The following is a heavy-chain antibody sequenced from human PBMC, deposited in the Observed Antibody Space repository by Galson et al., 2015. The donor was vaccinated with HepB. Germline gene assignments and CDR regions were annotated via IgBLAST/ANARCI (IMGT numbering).Heavy chain of an antibody. CDR3: AHSGRFGELVHFDY. V-gene: IGHV2-5*02. CDR1: GFSLSTSGVG. CDR2: IYWDDDK. J-gene: IGHJ4*02. Sequence: PALVKPTQTLTLTCTFSGFSLSTSGVGVGWIRQPPGKALEWLALIYWDDDKRYSPSLKSRLTITKDTSKNQVVLTMTNMDPVDTATYYCAHSGRFGELVHFDYWGQGTLVTVSS. D-gene: IGHD3-10*01.